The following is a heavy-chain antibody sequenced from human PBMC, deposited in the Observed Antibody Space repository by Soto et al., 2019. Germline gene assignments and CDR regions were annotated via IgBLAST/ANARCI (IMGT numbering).Heavy chain of an antibody. CDR2: VSGRGGST. J-gene: IGHJ6*02. D-gene: IGHD4-17*01. CDR3: AKDSTVTTSLYFYYYGFDV. V-gene: IGHV3-23*01. Sequence: VHLLESGGGLVQPGGSLRLACTASGFTFNHYAMSWVRQAPGKGLEWVSAVSGRGGSTKYADSVKGRFIISSDNSNSTLYLQMDSLRGKDTDVYYCAKDSTVTTSLYFYYYGFDVWARGPRSPSP. CDR1: GFTFNHYA.